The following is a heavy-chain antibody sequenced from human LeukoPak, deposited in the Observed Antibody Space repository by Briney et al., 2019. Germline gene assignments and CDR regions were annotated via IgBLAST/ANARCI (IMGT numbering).Heavy chain of an antibody. V-gene: IGHV3-74*01. D-gene: IGHD5-12*01. CDR3: AKGLVVAFSGLFDY. CDR2: INSDGSWT. CDR1: GNYW. J-gene: IGHJ4*02. Sequence: GGSLRLSCAASGNYWMHWVRQAPGKGLVWVSHINSDGSWTSYADSVKGRFTISKDNAKNTLYLQMNSLRAEDTAVYYCAKGLVVAFSGLFDYWGQGTLVTVSS.